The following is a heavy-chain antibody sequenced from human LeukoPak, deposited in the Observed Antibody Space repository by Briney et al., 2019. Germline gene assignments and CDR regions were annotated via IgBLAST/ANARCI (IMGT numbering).Heavy chain of an antibody. CDR1: GFTFTTYW. Sequence: GGSLRLSCAASGFTFTTYWMTWVRQAPGKRLEWVANIKQDGSEKNYVDSVKGRLTISRDNAKNSVYLQMNSLRAEDTAVYYCARENWTNDYWGQGTLVTVSS. V-gene: IGHV3-7*01. CDR3: ARENWTNDY. CDR2: IKQDGSEK. D-gene: IGHD1/OR15-1a*01. J-gene: IGHJ4*02.